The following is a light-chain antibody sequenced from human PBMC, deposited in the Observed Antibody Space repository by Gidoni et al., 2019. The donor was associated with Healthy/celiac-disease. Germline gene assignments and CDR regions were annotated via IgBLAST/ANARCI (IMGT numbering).Light chain of an antibody. Sequence: EIVLTQSPGTLSLSPGERATLSCRASQSVSSSYLAWYQQKPGQAPMLLIYGASSRATGLPDRFSGSGSVTDFTLTISRLEPEDFAVYYCQQYRAFGQGTKVEIK. CDR2: GAS. J-gene: IGKJ1*01. V-gene: IGKV3-20*01. CDR1: QSVSSSY. CDR3: QQYRA.